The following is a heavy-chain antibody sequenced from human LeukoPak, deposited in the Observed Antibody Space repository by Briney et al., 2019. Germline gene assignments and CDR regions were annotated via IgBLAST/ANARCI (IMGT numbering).Heavy chain of an antibody. CDR1: GFTFSSYW. D-gene: IGHD5-12*01. J-gene: IGHJ4*02. V-gene: IGHV3-7*01. CDR2: IKQDGSEK. Sequence: GGSLRLSCAASGFTFSSYWMSWVRQAPGKGLEWVANIKQDGSEKYYVDSVKGQFTISRDNAKNSLYLQMNSLRAEDTAVYYCASGGYGYYFARWGQGTLVTVSS. CDR3: ASGGYGYYFAR.